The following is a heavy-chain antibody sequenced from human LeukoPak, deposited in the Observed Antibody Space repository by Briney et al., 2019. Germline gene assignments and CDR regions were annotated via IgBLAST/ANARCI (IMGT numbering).Heavy chain of an antibody. V-gene: IGHV3-23*01. CDR3: TKDPNGDYVGAFDP. CDR1: GFTFSSFA. CDR2: ITGTHYTT. J-gene: IGHJ5*02. Sequence: GSLRLSCAASGFTFSSFAMTWVRQAPGKGLEWVSSITGTHYTTYNTDSVKGRFTISRDNSKNTLYLQMNSLRADDTAVYYCTKDPNGDYVGAFDPWGQGTLVTVSS. D-gene: IGHD4-17*01.